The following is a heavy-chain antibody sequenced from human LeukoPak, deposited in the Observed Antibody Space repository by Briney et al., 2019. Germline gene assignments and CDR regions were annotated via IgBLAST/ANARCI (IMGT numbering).Heavy chain of an antibody. D-gene: IGHD3-3*01. CDR1: GFTFSSFW. V-gene: IGHV3-7*01. CDR2: IKQDGSER. J-gene: IGHJ4*02. CDR3: ARNTYYDFWTDYLFDY. Sequence: GGSLRRSCAGSGFTFSSFWMSWVRQAPGKGLEWVANIKQDGSERYYVDSVKGRFTISRDNAKNSLYLQINNLRAEDTTVYYCARNTYYDFWTDYLFDYWGQGTLVTVSS.